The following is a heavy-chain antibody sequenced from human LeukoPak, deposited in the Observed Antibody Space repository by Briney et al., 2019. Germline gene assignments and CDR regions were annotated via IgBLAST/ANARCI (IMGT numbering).Heavy chain of an antibody. CDR1: GCTSSIYW. Sequence: GCALKLHWSASGCTSSIYWVQWVRNEPGKWLVWVSRMNTDGSSITYGDSVKGRFTISSDNAKNTLYLRMNSLRAEDTAVYYCARGDGGSYGGRFDHWGQGTLVTVSS. D-gene: IGHD1-26*01. V-gene: IGHV3-74*01. CDR2: MNTDGSSI. J-gene: IGHJ4*02. CDR3: ARGDGGSYGGRFDH.